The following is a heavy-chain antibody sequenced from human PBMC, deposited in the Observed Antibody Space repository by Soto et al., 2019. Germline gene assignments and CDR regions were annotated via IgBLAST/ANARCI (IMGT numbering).Heavy chain of an antibody. Sequence: PSETLSLTCTVSGGSISSYYWSWIRQPPGKGLEWIGYIYYSGSTNYNPSLKSRVTISVDTSKNQFSLKLSSVTAADTAVYYCEKDRWDGYCTRTTCPYGMDVSGHGTTLTVSS. CDR3: EKDRWDGYCTRTTCPYGMDV. V-gene: IGHV4-59*01. CDR2: IYYSGST. CDR1: GGSISSYY. J-gene: IGHJ6*02. D-gene: IGHD2-2*03.